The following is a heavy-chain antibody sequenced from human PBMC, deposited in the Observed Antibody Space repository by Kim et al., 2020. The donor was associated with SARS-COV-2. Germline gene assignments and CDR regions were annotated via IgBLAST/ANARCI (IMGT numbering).Heavy chain of an antibody. CDR3: AKGVTNGGFDY. J-gene: IGHJ4*02. Sequence: GGSLRLSCAASGFTFSTSPMGWVRQAPGKGLEWVSRISWDGTRTYYADSVKGRVTMSSDKSKNTVYLHMNSLRVEDTAVYYCAKGVTNGGFDYWGQGAQVTVSS. CDR2: ISWDGTRT. D-gene: IGHD2-8*01. CDR1: GFTFSTSP. V-gene: IGHV3-23*01.